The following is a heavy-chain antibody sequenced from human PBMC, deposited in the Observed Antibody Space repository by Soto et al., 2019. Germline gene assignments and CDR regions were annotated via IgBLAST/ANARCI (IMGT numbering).Heavy chain of an antibody. J-gene: IGHJ4*02. CDR2: IWYDGSNK. CDR1: GFTFSSYG. V-gene: IGHV3-33*01. Sequence: GGSLRLSCAASGFTFSSYGMHWVRQAPGKGLEWVAVIWYDGSNKYYADSVKGRFTISRDNSKNTLYLQMNSLRAEDMAVYYCARDRLIYYYDSSGYKDYWGQGTLVTLSS. D-gene: IGHD3-22*01. CDR3: ARDRLIYYYDSSGYKDY.